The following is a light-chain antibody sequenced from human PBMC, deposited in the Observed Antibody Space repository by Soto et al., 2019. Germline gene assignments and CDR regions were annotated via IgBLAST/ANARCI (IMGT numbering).Light chain of an antibody. CDR3: QQYCTSPRWT. J-gene: IGKJ1*01. V-gene: IGKV3-20*01. CDR2: GAS. Sequence: ENVLTQSPGTLSLSPGERATLSCRASQSVSSSYLAWYQQKPGRATRLLSYGASSRANGIPDRFSGSGSGTDFTLTIRRLEPEDFAVYYCQQYCTSPRWTFGQGTKVEIK. CDR1: QSVSSSY.